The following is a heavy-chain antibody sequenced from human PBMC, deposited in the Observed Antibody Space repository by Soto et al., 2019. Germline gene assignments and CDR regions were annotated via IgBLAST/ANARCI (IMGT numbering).Heavy chain of an antibody. CDR3: ARELDYDSSGYYPSIGPGWDY. V-gene: IGHV1-69*13. J-gene: IGHJ4*02. CDR2: IIPIFGTA. CDR1: GGTFSSYA. D-gene: IGHD3-22*01. Sequence: ASVKVSCKASGGTFSSYAISWVRQAPGQGLEWMGGIIPIFGTANYAQKFQGRVTITADESTSTAYMELSSLRSEDTAVYYCARELDYDSSGYYPSIGPGWDYWGQGTLVTVSS.